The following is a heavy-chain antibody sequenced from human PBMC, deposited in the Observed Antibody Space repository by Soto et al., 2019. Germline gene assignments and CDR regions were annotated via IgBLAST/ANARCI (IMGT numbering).Heavy chain of an antibody. D-gene: IGHD7-27*01. Sequence: GGSLRLSCAASGFTFSDYYMSWIRQAPGKGLEWVSYISSSGSTIYYADSVKGRFTISRDNAKNSLYLQMNSLRAEDTAVYYCARFGLTGDLRQIDAFDIWGQGTMVTVSS. CDR1: GFTFSDYY. CDR2: ISSSGSTI. V-gene: IGHV3-11*01. CDR3: ARFGLTGDLRQIDAFDI. J-gene: IGHJ3*02.